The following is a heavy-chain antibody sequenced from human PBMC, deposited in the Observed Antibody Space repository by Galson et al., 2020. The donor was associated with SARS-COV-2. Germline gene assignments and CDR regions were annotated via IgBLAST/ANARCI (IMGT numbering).Heavy chain of an antibody. CDR2: FDPEDGET. CDR3: ANPRFLVGAQQIDAFDI. D-gene: IGHD1-26*01. V-gene: IGHV1-24*01. Sequence: GESLKISCKVSGYTLTELSMHWVRQAPGKGLEWMGGFDPEDGETIYAQKFQGRVTMTEDTSTDTAYMELSSLRSEDTAVYYCANPRFLVGAQQIDAFDIWGQGTMVTVSS. J-gene: IGHJ3*02. CDR1: GYTLTELS.